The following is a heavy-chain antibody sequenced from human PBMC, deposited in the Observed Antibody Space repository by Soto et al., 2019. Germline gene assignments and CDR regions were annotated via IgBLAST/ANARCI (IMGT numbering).Heavy chain of an antibody. CDR2: ISGSGGST. V-gene: IGHV3-23*01. CDR1: GFTFSSYA. Sequence: GGSLRLSCAAPGFTFSSYAMSWVRQAPGKGLEWVSAISGSGGSTYYADSVKGRFTISRDNSKNTLYLQMNSLRAEDTAVYYCAKSGGRWELLGYYFDYWGQGTLVTVSS. D-gene: IGHD1-26*01. J-gene: IGHJ4*02. CDR3: AKSGGRWELLGYYFDY.